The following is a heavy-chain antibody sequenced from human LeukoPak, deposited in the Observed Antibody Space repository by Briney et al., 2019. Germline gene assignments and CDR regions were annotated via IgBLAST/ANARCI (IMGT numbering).Heavy chain of an antibody. CDR2: MNPDSGGT. J-gene: IGHJ4*02. V-gene: IGHV1-2*02. D-gene: IGHD5-12*01. CDR3: ARGKTYGGYPDFLNDY. CDR1: GYTFTGYY. Sequence: ASVKVSCKTSGYTFTGYYIHWVRQAPGQGLEWMGWMNPDSGGTTYAQKFQGRVSMTRDTSINTAYMELKRLRSDDTAVYYCARGKTYGGYPDFLNDYWGQGTLVTVSS.